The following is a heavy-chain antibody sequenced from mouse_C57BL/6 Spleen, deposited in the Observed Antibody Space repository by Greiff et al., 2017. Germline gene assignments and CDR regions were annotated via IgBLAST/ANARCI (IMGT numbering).Heavy chain of an antibody. J-gene: IGHJ1*03. CDR2: IYPGDGDT. D-gene: IGHD1-1*01. CDR3: ARQKYYGSYWYFDV. CDR1: GYAFSSSW. V-gene: IGHV1-82*01. Sequence: VQVVESGPELVKPGASVKISCKASGYAFSSSWMNWVKQRPGKGLEWIGRIYPGDGDTNYNGKFKGKATLTADKSSSTAYMQLSSLTSEDSAVYFCARQKYYGSYWYFDVWGTGTTVTVSS.